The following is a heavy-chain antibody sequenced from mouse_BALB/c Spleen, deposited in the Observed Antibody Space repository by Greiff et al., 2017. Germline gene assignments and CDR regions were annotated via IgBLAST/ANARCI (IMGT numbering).Heavy chain of an antibody. CDR1: GFSLTSYG. Sequence: VQLQQSGPGLVAPSQSLSITCTVSGFSLTSYGVHWVRQPPGKGLEWLGVIWAGGSTNYNSALMSRLSISKDNSKSQVFLKMNSLQTDDTAMYYCARDIYYDSHYYFDYWGQGTTLTVSS. D-gene: IGHD2-4*01. J-gene: IGHJ2*01. V-gene: IGHV2-9*02. CDR2: IWAGGST. CDR3: ARDIYYDSHYYFDY.